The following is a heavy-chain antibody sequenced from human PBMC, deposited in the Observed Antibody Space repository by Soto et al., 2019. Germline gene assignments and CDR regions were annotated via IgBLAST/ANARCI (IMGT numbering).Heavy chain of an antibody. V-gene: IGHV3-20*04. CDR3: ARDGGVAVAVDASDI. CDR1: GFTFEDHG. J-gene: IGHJ3*02. CDR2: INWSGSST. D-gene: IGHD6-19*01. Sequence: GGSLRLSCAASGFTFEDHGMTWVRQVPGKGLEWVTEINWSGSSTSYADSVKGRFTISRDNAKNSLYLQMNSLRAEDTALYFCARDGGVAVAVDASDIWGQGTTVTVSS.